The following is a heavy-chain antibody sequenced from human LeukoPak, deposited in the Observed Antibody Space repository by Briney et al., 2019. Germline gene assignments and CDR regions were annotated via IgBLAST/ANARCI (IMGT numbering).Heavy chain of an antibody. D-gene: IGHD2-15*01. CDR3: ARAGLGYWSNWFDP. CDR1: GNTFSDYY. J-gene: IGHJ5*02. CDR2: INPNTGGT. V-gene: IGHV1-2*02. Sequence: ASVKVSCKASGNTFSDYYMRWVRQAPGQELEWLGWINPNTGGTNYAQKFQGRVTMTRDMSISTAYMELSRLRSDDTAVYYCARAGLGYWSNWFDPWGQGTQVTVSS.